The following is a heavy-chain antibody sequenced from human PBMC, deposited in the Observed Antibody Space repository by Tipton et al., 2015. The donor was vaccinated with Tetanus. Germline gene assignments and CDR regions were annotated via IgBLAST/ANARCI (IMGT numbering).Heavy chain of an antibody. V-gene: IGHV3-21*06. CDR3: ARGMAEASNCGGDCYSDY. CDR1: GFSFTGYS. Sequence: SLRLSCAGSGFSFTGYSFNWVRQAPGKGLEWVSAISSSSNWKYYADSVKGRFAISRDNAKNSLYLQMNSLRAEDTAVYSCARGMAEASNCGGDCYSDYWGQGTLVTVSS. CDR2: ISSSSNWK. D-gene: IGHD2-21*02. J-gene: IGHJ4*02.